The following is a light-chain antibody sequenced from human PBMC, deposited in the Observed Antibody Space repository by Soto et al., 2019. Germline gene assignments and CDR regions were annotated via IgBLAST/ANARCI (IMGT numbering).Light chain of an antibody. CDR2: LSSDGSH. Sequence: QSVLTQSPSASASLGASVKLTCTLSRGHSSYAIAWHQQQPEKGPRYLMKLSSDGSHSKGGGIPDRFSGSSSGAERYLTISSLQSEDEADYYCQTWDTGARVVFGGGTKLTVL. CDR3: QTWDTGARVV. J-gene: IGLJ2*01. V-gene: IGLV4-69*01. CDR1: RGHSSYA.